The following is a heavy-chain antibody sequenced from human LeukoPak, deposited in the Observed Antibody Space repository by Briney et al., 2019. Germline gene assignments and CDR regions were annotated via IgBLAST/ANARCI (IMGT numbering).Heavy chain of an antibody. Sequence: PSETLSLTCTVSGGSISSSSYYWGWIRQPPGKGLEWIGSIYYSGSTYYNPSLKSRVTISVDTSKNQFSLKLRSVTAADTAVYYCARLYGNYQNYFDYWGQGTLVTVSS. J-gene: IGHJ4*02. V-gene: IGHV4-39*07. CDR3: ARLYGNYQNYFDY. CDR1: GGSISSSSYY. D-gene: IGHD1-7*01. CDR2: IYYSGST.